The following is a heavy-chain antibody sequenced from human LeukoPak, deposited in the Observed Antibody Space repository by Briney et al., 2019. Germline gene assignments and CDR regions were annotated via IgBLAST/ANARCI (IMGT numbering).Heavy chain of an antibody. J-gene: IGHJ4*02. Sequence: ASVTVSCTASGYTFTGYYMHWVRQAPGQGREWMGWINPNSGGTNYAQKFQGRVTMTRDTSISTAYMELSRLRSDDTAVYYCAREPTWGRTSLAYFDYWGQGTLVTVSS. D-gene: IGHD2-2*01. CDR1: GYTFTGYY. CDR2: INPNSGGT. V-gene: IGHV1-2*02. CDR3: AREPTWGRTSLAYFDY.